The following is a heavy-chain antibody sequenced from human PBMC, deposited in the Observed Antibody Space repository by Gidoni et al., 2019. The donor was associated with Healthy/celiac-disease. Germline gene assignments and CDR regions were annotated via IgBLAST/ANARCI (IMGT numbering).Heavy chain of an antibody. Sequence: EVQLVESGGGLVKPGGSLRLSCAASGFTSRSYSRNWVGKAQVKGLSWVSSIGSSGSTIYYADTVKGRFNISRENAKNSLYRQMNSLRAEETAVYYCARDNDYGDYVDAFDIWGQGTMVTVSS. D-gene: IGHD4-17*01. CDR3: ARDNDYGDYVDAFDI. CDR1: GFTSRSYS. V-gene: IGHV3-21*01. J-gene: IGHJ3*02. CDR2: IGSSGSTI.